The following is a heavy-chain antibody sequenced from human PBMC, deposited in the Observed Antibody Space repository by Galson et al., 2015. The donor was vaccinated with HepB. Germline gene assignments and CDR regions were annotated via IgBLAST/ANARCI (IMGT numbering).Heavy chain of an antibody. CDR1: GFTVSSSY. Sequence: SLRLSCAGSGFTVSSSYMSWVRQAPGKGLEWVSVIYRKGNTYYVESVKGRFTIYRDNSKNTLYLQMNYLTPDDTGVYYCARQVDWYYDFDFRGQGTLVTVSS. D-gene: IGHD3-9*01. CDR3: ARQVDWYYDFDF. V-gene: IGHV3-66*02. J-gene: IGHJ4*02. CDR2: IYRKGNT.